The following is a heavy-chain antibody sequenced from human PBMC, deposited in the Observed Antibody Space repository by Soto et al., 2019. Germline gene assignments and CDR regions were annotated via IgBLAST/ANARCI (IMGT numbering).Heavy chain of an antibody. J-gene: IGHJ3*02. D-gene: IGHD3-22*01. Sequence: GGSLRLSCAASGFTFSSYGMHWVRQAPGKGLEWVAVISYDGSNKYYADSVKGRFTISRDNSKNTLYLQMNSLRAEDTAVYYCAKLRITMIVVVTVDAFDIWGQGTMVTVSS. V-gene: IGHV3-30*18. CDR3: AKLRITMIVVVTVDAFDI. CDR1: GFTFSSYG. CDR2: ISYDGSNK.